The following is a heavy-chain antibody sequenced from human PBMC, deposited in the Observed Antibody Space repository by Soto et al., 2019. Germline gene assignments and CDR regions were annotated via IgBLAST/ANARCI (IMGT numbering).Heavy chain of an antibody. CDR2: LYYSGNT. J-gene: IGHJ5*02. CDR1: GGSISSFNYF. D-gene: IGHD2-15*01. CDR3: ARGGGSTFNWFDP. Sequence: QLQLQESGPGLVKPSETLSLTCTVSGGSISSFNYFWGWIRQPPGKGLEWIGSLYYSGNTYYNPSRQSRVTISVDTSKKQCTLTLRSVTAEETAVYYCARGGGSTFNWFDPWGQGTLVTVSP. V-gene: IGHV4-39*01.